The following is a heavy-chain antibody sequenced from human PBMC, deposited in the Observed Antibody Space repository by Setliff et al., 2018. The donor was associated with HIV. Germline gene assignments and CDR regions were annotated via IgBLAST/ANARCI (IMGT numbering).Heavy chain of an antibody. V-gene: IGHV3-21*04. CDR2: ISHSSIYI. Sequence: GGSLRLSCAASGFTFSSYSMTWVRQAPGKGLEWLSSISHSSIYIYYAASGFSGRFTISRDNAKNSLYLQMNSLRAEDTAVYYCARGHYSSSSGWGQGALVTVSS. CDR1: GFTFSSYS. CDR3: ARGHYSSSSG. J-gene: IGHJ4*02. D-gene: IGHD6-6*01.